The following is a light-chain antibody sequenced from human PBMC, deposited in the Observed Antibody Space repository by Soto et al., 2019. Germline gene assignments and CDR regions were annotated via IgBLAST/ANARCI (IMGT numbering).Light chain of an antibody. CDR1: QTVRNNY. J-gene: IGKJ4*01. Sequence: EFVLTPSPGTLSFSPVERSTLSCMASQTVRNNYLAWYQQKPGQAPRLLIYDASSRATGIPDRFSGGGSGTDFTLTISRLEPEDFAVYYCQQFSSYPLNCGGGTTVDIK. CDR2: DAS. CDR3: QQFSSYPLN. V-gene: IGKV3-20*01.